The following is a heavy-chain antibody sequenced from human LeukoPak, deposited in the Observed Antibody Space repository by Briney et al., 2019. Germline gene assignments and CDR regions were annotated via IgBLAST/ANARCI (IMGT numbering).Heavy chain of an antibody. Sequence: GRSLRLSCAASGFTFDNYAMHWVRQVPGKGLEWVSGISRNSGSIGYAYSVKGRFTISRDNAKNSLYLQIDSLRAEDTALYYWQLVGNWFDPWGQGTLVTVSS. CDR1: GFTFDNYA. CDR3: QLVGNWFDP. V-gene: IGHV3-9*01. CDR2: ISRNSGSI. D-gene: IGHD2-8*02. J-gene: IGHJ5*02.